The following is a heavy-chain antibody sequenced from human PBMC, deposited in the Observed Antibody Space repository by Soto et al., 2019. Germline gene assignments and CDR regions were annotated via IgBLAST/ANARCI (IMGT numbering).Heavy chain of an antibody. CDR1: GYTFTSYD. Sequence: GASVKVSCKASGYTFTSYDINWVRQATGQGLEWMGWMNPNSGNTGYAQKFQGRVTMTRNTSTSTAYMELSSLRSEDTAVYYCAARNDSSGYYYYYGMDVWGQGTTVTVSS. CDR2: MNPNSGNT. J-gene: IGHJ6*02. V-gene: IGHV1-8*01. D-gene: IGHD3-22*01. CDR3: AARNDSSGYYYYYGMDV.